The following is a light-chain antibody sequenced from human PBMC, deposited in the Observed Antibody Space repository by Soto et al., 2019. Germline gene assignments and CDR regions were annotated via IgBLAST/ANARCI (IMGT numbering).Light chain of an antibody. Sequence: QSALTQPASVSGSPGQSITISCTGTSSDVGSYNLVSWYQQHPGKAPKLMIYEGSKRPAGVSNRFSGSKSSNTASLTISGLQAEYEGDYYCCSYAGSSIHVVFGGGTKLTLL. CDR3: CSYAGSSIHVV. CDR1: SSDVGSYNL. J-gene: IGLJ2*01. CDR2: EGS. V-gene: IGLV2-23*01.